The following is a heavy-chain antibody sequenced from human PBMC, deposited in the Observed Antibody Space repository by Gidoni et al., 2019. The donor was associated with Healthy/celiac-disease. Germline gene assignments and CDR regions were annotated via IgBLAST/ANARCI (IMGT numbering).Heavy chain of an antibody. V-gene: IGHV1-69*01. CDR1: GGTFSSYA. CDR2: IIPIFGTA. J-gene: IGHJ6*02. CDR3: ARSLDRGYSYGYSGYYGMDV. D-gene: IGHD5-18*01. Sequence: QVQLVQSGAEVKKPGSSVKVSCQASGGTFSSYAISWVRQAPGQGLEWMGGIIPIFGTANYAQKFQGRVTITADESTSTAYMELSSLRSEDTAVYYCARSLDRGYSYGYSGYYGMDVWGQGTTVTVSS.